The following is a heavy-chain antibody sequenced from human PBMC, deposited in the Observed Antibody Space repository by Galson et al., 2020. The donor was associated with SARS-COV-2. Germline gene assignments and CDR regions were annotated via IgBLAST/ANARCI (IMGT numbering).Heavy chain of an antibody. Sequence: KIGESLKISCAASGFTFRTYSMNWVRQAPGKGLEWVSSVSSNSAYIYYGDSVKGRFTISRDNAKNSLYLQMDSLRDEDTAVYYCARGSTSTWSGDYAFDIWGQGTMVTVSS. CDR2: VSSNSAYI. V-gene: IGHV3-21*01. J-gene: IGHJ3*02. CDR3: ARGSTSTWSGDYAFDI. D-gene: IGHD4-17*01. CDR1: GFTFRTYS.